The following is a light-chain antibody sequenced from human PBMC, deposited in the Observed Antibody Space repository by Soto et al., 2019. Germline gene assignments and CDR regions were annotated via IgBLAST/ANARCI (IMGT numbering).Light chain of an antibody. CDR1: QSISSSY. CDR3: QQYGSAPAWT. J-gene: IGKJ1*01. Sequence: EIVLTQSPGTLSLSPGERATPSCRASQSISSSYLAWHQQKPGQAPRLLIYGASKRATGIPDRFSGSGSGTDFTLTISRLESEDLAVYYCQQYGSAPAWTFGQGTKVEIK. V-gene: IGKV3-20*01. CDR2: GAS.